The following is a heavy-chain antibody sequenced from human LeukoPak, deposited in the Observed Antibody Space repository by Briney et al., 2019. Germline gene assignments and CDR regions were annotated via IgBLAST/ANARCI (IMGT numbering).Heavy chain of an antibody. V-gene: IGHV5-51*01. CDR1: GYSFTSYW. CDR3: ATSQIYFGSGSYNY. Sequence: GESLKISCKGSGYSFTSYWIGWVRQMPGKGQEWMGIIYPGDSDTRYSPSFQGQVTISVDKSISTAYLQWSSLKASDTAMYYCATSQIYFGSGSYNYWGQGTLVTVSS. J-gene: IGHJ4*02. D-gene: IGHD3-10*01. CDR2: IYPGDSDT.